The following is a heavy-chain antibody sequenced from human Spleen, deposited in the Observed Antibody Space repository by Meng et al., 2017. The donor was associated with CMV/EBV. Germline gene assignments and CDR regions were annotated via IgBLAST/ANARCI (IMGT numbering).Heavy chain of an antibody. V-gene: IGHV4-34*01. CDR1: GGSFSGYY. CDR2: INHSGST. Sequence: GSLRLSCAVYGGSFSGYYWSWIRQPPGKGLEWIGEINHSGSTNYNPSLKSRVTISVGTSKNQFSLKLSSVTAADTAVYYCARTRRTIFGVVIPSYYFDYWGQGTLVTVSS. J-gene: IGHJ4*02. D-gene: IGHD3-3*01. CDR3: ARTRRTIFGVVIPSYYFDY.